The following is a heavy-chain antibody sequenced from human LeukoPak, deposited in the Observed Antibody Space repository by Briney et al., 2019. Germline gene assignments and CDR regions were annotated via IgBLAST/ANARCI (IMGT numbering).Heavy chain of an antibody. CDR3: AKTVSGSYSYQGGDY. V-gene: IGHV3-23*01. D-gene: IGHD3-10*01. CDR2: ISGSGGSA. Sequence: GGSLRLSCAASGFTFNSYAMSWVRQAPGKGLEWVSAISGSGGSAYYADSVKGRFTISRDNSKNTLYLQMNSPRAEDTAVYYGAKTVSGSYSYQGGDYWGQGTLVTVSS. CDR1: GFTFNSYA. J-gene: IGHJ4*02.